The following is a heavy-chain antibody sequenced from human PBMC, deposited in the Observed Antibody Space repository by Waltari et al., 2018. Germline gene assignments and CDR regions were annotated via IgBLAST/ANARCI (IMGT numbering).Heavy chain of an antibody. CDR3: ARAGYLGAFDI. CDR2: LSDDGTST. D-gene: IGHD3-10*01. J-gene: IGHJ3*02. V-gene: IGHV3-74*01. Sequence: EVQLVESGGGLVQPGGSLRLSCTGSGFTFCTSWIHWVRQAPGKGVVGVSRLSDDGTSTIYADSLKGRFTISKDNARNTGYLQMNGLGAEDTALYYCARAGYLGAFDIWGQGTMVIVSS. CDR1: GFTFCTSW.